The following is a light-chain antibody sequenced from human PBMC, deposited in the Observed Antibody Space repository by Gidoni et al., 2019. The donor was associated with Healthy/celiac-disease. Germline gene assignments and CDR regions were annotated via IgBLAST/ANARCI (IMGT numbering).Light chain of an antibody. CDR1: QSVLYSSNNKNY. CDR3: QQYNSAPRS. V-gene: IGKV4-1*01. Sequence: DIVMTQSPDSLAVFLGERATINCKSSQSVLYSSNNKNYLAWYQQKPGQPPKLLIYWASTRESGVPDRFSGSGSGTDFTLTISSLQAEDVAVYYCQQYNSAPRSFGQGTKLEIK. J-gene: IGKJ2*04. CDR2: WAS.